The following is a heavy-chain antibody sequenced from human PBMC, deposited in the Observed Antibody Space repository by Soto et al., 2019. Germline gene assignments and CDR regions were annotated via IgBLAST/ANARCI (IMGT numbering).Heavy chain of an antibody. CDR1: GSTVRSNY. J-gene: IGHJ5*02. CDR3: ARDIAAAGTWFDP. Sequence: GGSLRLSCAASGSTVRSNYMSWVRQAPGEGLEWVSVIYSAGTTYYADSVKGRFTISRDNSKNTLYLQMNNLRAEDTAVYYCARDIAAAGTWFDPWGQGTLVTVSS. V-gene: IGHV3-66*01. CDR2: IYSAGTT. D-gene: IGHD6-13*01.